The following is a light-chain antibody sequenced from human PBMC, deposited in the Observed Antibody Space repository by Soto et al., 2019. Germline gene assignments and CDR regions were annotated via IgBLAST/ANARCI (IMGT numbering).Light chain of an antibody. Sequence: DIQMTQSPSTLSASVGDRVTITCRASQSISSWLAWYQQKPGKAPKLLIYDAPSMESGVPSRFSGSGSGTKFTLTTSSLQPDDFATYYCQQYNNYSWTFGQGTKVEIK. CDR3: QQYNNYSWT. J-gene: IGKJ1*01. CDR2: DAP. CDR1: QSISSW. V-gene: IGKV1-5*01.